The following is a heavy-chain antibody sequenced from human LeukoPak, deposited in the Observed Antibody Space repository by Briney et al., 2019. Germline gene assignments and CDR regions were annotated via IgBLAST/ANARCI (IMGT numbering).Heavy chain of an antibody. D-gene: IGHD4/OR15-4a*01. Sequence: GGSLRLSCAASGFTFSSYEMNWVRQAPGKGLEWVSYISASGSSIYYADSVKGRFTISRDNAKDSLYLQMNSLRAEDTAVYYCARDRGTTMVRSFDIWGQGTMVTVSS. J-gene: IGHJ3*02. CDR2: ISASGSSI. CDR1: GFTFSSYE. V-gene: IGHV3-48*03. CDR3: ARDRGTTMVRSFDI.